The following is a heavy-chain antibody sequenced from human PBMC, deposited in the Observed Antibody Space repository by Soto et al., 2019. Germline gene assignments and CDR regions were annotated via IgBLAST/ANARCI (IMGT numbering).Heavy chain of an antibody. CDR3: ASPFVDFWSGPTPTDY. Sequence: QVQLVESGGGLVKPGGSLRLSCAASGFTFSDYYMSWIRQAPGKGLEWVSYISSSGSTIYYADAVKGRFAIYRDNAKNSLYLQMNSLRAEDTAVYYCASPFVDFWSGPTPTDYWGQGTLVTVSS. V-gene: IGHV3-11*01. CDR2: ISSSGSTI. D-gene: IGHD3-3*01. J-gene: IGHJ4*02. CDR1: GFTFSDYY.